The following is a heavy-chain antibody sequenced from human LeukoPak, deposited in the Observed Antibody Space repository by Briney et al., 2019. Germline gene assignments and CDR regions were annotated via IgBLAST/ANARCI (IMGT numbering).Heavy chain of an antibody. V-gene: IGHV4-59*01. Sequence: SETLSLTCTVSGXSISGYYWSWIRQPPGKGLEWLVHFYYSGSTSYNPSLKSRITISVDPSKNQFSLRLSSVTAADTAVYYCAREASTYYYDSSGYYPNWFDPWGQGTLVTVSS. CDR1: GXSISGYY. D-gene: IGHD3-22*01. CDR2: FYYSGST. CDR3: AREASTYYYDSSGYYPNWFDP. J-gene: IGHJ5*02.